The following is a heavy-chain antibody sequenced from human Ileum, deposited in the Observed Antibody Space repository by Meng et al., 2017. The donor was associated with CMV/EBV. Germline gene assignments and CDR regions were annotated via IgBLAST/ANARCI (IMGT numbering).Heavy chain of an antibody. CDR3: ARGGSYYGYFDY. Sequence: SCAASGLPASNGYMNWVRQGPGKGLEWVSIIYTRGHTDDADSGKGRFTISRDNSKNTLYLQMNSLRPEDTAVYYCARGGSYYGYFDYWGQGTLVTVSS. D-gene: IGHD1-26*01. CDR2: IYTRGHT. V-gene: IGHV3-66*03. J-gene: IGHJ4*02. CDR1: GLPASNGY.